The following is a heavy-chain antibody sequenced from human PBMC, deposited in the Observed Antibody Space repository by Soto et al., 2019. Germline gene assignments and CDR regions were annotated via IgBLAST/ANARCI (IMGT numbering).Heavy chain of an antibody. V-gene: IGHV1-3*01. D-gene: IGHD3-22*01. CDR3: ARITPPLTYYYDSSGYYPSPFYFDY. CDR1: GYTFTSYA. J-gene: IGHJ4*02. CDR2: INAGNGNT. Sequence: ASVKVSFKASGYTFTSYAMHWVRQAPGQRLEWMGWINAGNGNTKYSQKFQGRVTITRDTSASTAYMELSSLRSEDTAVYYCARITPPLTYYYDSSGYYPSPFYFDYWGQGTLVTVSS.